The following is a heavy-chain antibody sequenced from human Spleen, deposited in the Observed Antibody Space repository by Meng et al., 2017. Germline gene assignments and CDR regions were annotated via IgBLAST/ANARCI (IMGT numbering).Heavy chain of an antibody. D-gene: IGHD3-16*02. CDR1: GFTFSSYA. CDR2: ISYDGSNK. J-gene: IGHJ6*02. V-gene: IGHV3-30*01. CDR3: ARDCPGGYDYVWGSYRANYYYYGMDV. Sequence: GESLKISCAASGFTFSSYAMHWVRQAPGKGLEWVAVISYDGSNKYYADSVKGRFTISRDNSKNTLYLQMNSLRAEDTAVYYCARDCPGGYDYVWGSYRANYYYYGMDVWGQGATVTVSS.